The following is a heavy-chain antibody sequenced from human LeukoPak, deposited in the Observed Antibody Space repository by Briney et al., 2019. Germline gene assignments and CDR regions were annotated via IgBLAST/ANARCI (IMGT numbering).Heavy chain of an antibody. Sequence: GRSLRLSCAASGFTFSSYAMHWVRQAPGKGLEWVAVISYDGSNKYYADSVKGRFTISRDNSKNTLYLQMNSLRAEDTAVYYCARLGSYYPQDAFDIWGQGTMVTVSS. J-gene: IGHJ3*02. CDR3: ARLGSYYPQDAFDI. CDR2: ISYDGSNK. CDR1: GFTFSSYA. V-gene: IGHV3-30*01. D-gene: IGHD3-10*01.